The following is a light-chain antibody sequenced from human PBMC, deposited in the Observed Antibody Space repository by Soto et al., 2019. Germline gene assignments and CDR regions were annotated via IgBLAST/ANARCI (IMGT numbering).Light chain of an antibody. Sequence: DIQMTQSPSSLSASVGDRVTITCRASQSITRYLNWNQQKPGKAPKLLIYAASSLQSGVPSRFSCGGSGTDVTLPSGSLQPEALATYYCQHTYNTPFTFGQGTRLEI. J-gene: IGKJ5*01. CDR3: QHTYNTPFT. V-gene: IGKV1-39*01. CDR2: AAS. CDR1: QSITRY.